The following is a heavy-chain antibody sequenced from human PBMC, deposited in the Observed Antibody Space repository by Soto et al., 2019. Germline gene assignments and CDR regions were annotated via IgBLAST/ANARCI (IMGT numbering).Heavy chain of an antibody. V-gene: IGHV2-26*01. CDR2: IDSSGEK. D-gene: IGHD3-16*01. CDR1: GLSITDSEMG. J-gene: IGHJ5*02. Sequence: QVTLKESGPVLVKPTETLTLRCTVSGLSITDSEMGVSWIRQPPGKALEWLAHIDSSGEKSYRTFLKSRLTISTDTSKSQIVLIMTTMDPADTATYYCARRHLAVAVSPWFDPWGQGILVTVSS. CDR3: ARRHLAVAVSPWFDP.